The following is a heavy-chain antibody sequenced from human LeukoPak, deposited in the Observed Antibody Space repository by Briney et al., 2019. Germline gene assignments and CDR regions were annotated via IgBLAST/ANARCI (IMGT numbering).Heavy chain of an antibody. CDR3: ARDQLGDDFRSGYYEDF. J-gene: IGHJ4*02. D-gene: IGHD3-3*01. CDR1: GFTFGDYA. Sequence: GGSLRLSCTTSGFTFGDYAMGWVRQAPGKGLEWVGFIRSKIHGGTTGYAASVRGRFTVSRDDSKSIAYLQMNSLKTEDTAVYYCARDQLGDDFRSGYYEDFWGQGTLVTVSS. V-gene: IGHV3-49*04. CDR2: IRSKIHGGTT.